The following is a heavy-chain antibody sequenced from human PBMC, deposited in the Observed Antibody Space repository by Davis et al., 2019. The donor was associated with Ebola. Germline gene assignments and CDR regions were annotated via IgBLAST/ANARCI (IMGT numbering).Heavy chain of an antibody. CDR1: GYPFTTYD. J-gene: IGHJ4*02. D-gene: IGHD1-26*01. V-gene: IGHV1-8*01. CDR3: ARGTVRSKYVNY. CDR2: MNPNSGNT. Sequence: ASVKVSCKASGYPFTTYDINWVRRAAGQGLEWMGWMNPNSGNTGYAQKFQGRVTMTGNTSISTAYMELSSLRSDDTAVYYCARGTVRSKYVNYWGQGTLVTVSS.